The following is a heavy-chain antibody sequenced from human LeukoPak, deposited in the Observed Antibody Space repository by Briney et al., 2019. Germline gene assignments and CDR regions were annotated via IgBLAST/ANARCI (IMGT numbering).Heavy chain of an antibody. CDR1: GFTFSDYY. D-gene: IGHD3-3*01. CDR2: ISSSGSTI. J-gene: IGHJ4*02. Sequence: GGSLRLSCAASGFTFSDYYMSWLRQAPGKGLEWVSYISSSGSTIYYADSVKGRFTISRDNAKNSLYLQMNSLRAEDTAVYYCAKAAHYDFWSGYDYWGQGTAVTVSS. CDR3: AKAAHYDFWSGYDY. V-gene: IGHV3-11*01.